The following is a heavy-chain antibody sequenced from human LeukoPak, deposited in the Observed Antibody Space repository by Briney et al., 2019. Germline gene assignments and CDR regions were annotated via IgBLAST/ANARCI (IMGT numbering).Heavy chain of an antibody. CDR3: ARERGYGDYYWDAFDI. Sequence: GGSLRLSCAASGFTFSSYAMHWVRQAPGKGLEWVAVISYDGSNKYYADSVKGRFTISRDNSKNTLYLQMNSLRAEDTAVYYCARERGYGDYYWDAFDIWGQGTMVTVSS. J-gene: IGHJ3*02. CDR1: GFTFSSYA. D-gene: IGHD4-17*01. CDR2: ISYDGSNK. V-gene: IGHV3-30*04.